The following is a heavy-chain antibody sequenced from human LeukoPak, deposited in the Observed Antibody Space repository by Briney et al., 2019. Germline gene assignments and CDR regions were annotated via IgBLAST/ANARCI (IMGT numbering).Heavy chain of an antibody. D-gene: IGHD3-22*01. V-gene: IGHV1-69*05. CDR2: IIPIFGTA. Sequence: SVKVSCKASGGTFSSYAISWVRQAPGQGLEWMGRIIPIFGTANYAQKFQGRVTITTDESTSTAYMGLSSLRSEDTAVYYCASCSYDSSGYYYLSYFDYWGQGTLVTVSS. J-gene: IGHJ4*02. CDR1: GGTFSSYA. CDR3: ASCSYDSSGYYYLSYFDY.